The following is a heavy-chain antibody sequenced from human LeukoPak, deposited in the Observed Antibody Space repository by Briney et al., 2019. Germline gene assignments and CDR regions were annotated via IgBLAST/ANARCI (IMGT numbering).Heavy chain of an antibody. CDR2: INWNGGST. J-gene: IGHJ6*03. V-gene: IGHV3-20*04. D-gene: IGHD3-22*01. CDR3: ARPLHSSGYINAMGV. CDR1: GFTFDEYG. Sequence: GGSLRLSCAASGFTFDEYGMIWVRQAPGKGLEWVSGINWNGGSTAYADSVKGRFTISRDNAKNSLYMQMNSLRAEDTALYYCARPLHSSGYINAMGVWGKGTTVTVSS.